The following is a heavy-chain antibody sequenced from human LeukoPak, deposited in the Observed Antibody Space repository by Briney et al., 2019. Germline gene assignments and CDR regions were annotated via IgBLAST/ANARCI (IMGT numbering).Heavy chain of an antibody. V-gene: IGHV3-30*18. CDR2: ISYDGRTK. J-gene: IGHJ4*02. CDR1: GFTFCTYG. D-gene: IGHD1-14*01. CDR3: AKKKTGHSYPSSLDY. Sequence: HPGGSLRLSCTASGFTFCTYGVHCVRKAPGRGLEWVTLISYDGRTKYYSDSVKGRFTLSRDNSKNTLYLQMNSLRAEDTAVYYCAKKKTGHSYPSSLDYWGQGTLVTVSS.